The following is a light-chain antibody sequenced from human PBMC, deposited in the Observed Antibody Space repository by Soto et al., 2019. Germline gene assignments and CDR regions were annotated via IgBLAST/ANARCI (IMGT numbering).Light chain of an antibody. J-gene: IGKJ5*01. CDR1: QAITNN. Sequence: DIHLTQSPSSLSASVGDRVTITCRASQAITNNLAWYQQKPGNPPRLLIYEESTLHSGVPSRFSGSGGGTDFTLSISSVRPVDFATYFCQQSYMDPITFGQGTRLEIK. CDR2: EES. V-gene: IGKV1-39*01. CDR3: QQSYMDPIT.